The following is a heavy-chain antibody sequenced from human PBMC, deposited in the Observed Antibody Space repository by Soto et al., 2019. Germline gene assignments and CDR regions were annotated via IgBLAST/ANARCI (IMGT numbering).Heavy chain of an antibody. D-gene: IGHD1-26*01. CDR3: AREGGIVGATAADY. J-gene: IGHJ4*02. V-gene: IGHV4-31*03. Sequence: QVQLQESGPGLVKPSQTLSLTCTFSGGSISSGGYYCSWIRQHPGMGLEWIGYIYYSGSTYYNPSLKSRVTISVDTSKNQFSLKLSSVTAADTAVYYCAREGGIVGATAADYWGQGTLVTVSS. CDR1: GGSISSGGYY. CDR2: IYYSGST.